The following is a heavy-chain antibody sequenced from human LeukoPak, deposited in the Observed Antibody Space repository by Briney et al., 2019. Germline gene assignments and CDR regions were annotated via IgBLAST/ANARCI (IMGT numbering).Heavy chain of an antibody. J-gene: IGHJ4*02. CDR3: ARGSYDFWSGLRNPWDY. D-gene: IGHD3-3*01. Sequence: ATVKVSRKASGYTFTSYGISWLRQAPGQGLEWMGWISAYNGNTNYAQKLQGRVTMTTDTSTSTAYMELRSLRSDDTAVYYCARGSYDFWSGLRNPWDYWGQGTLVTVSS. CDR1: GYTFTSYG. V-gene: IGHV1-18*01. CDR2: ISAYNGNT.